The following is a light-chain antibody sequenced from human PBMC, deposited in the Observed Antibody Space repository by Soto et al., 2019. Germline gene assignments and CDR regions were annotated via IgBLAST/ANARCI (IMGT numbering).Light chain of an antibody. CDR1: QSLLHSNGYNY. CDR2: LGS. V-gene: IGKV2-28*01. CDR3: MQALQTPPT. J-gene: IGKJ2*01. Sequence: DIVMTQSPLSLPVTPGEPASISCRSSQSLLHSNGYNYLDWYLQKPVQSPQLLIYLGSNRSSGVPDRFSGSGSVTDFTLKISRVEAEDVGVYYCMQALQTPPTFGQGTKLEIK.